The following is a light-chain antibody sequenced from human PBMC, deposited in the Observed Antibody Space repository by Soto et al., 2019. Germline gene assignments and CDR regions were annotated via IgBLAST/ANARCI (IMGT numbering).Light chain of an antibody. Sequence: DIQMTHSPSSLSASVGDRVTITCRASQSISSYLNWYQQKPGKAPKLLIYAASSLQSGVPSRFSGSGSGTDFALTISSLQPEDFANYYCQQRYRTPRTFGQGTKVEIE. CDR2: AAS. CDR1: QSISSY. CDR3: QQRYRTPRT. V-gene: IGKV1-39*01. J-gene: IGKJ1*01.